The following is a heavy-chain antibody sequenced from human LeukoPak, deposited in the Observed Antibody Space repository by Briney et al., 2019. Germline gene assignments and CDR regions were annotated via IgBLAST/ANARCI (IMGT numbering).Heavy chain of an antibody. Sequence: PPGRSLRLSCVASGFIFSNYGMHWVRQSPGKGLEWVALMWYDGSEKHYADSVKGRFTISRDSSKNTLYLQMNSLRAEDTAVYYCARDPVATINYFDYWGQGTLVTVSS. CDR2: MWYDGSEK. D-gene: IGHD5-12*01. V-gene: IGHV3-33*01. CDR1: GFIFSNYG. J-gene: IGHJ4*02. CDR3: ARDPVATINYFDY.